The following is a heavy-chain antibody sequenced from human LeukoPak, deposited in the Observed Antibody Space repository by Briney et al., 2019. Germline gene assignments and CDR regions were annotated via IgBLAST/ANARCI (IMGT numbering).Heavy chain of an antibody. CDR1: GDSISSDYY. CDR2: IFYSGDT. J-gene: IGHJ4*02. Sequence: SQTLSLTCTVAGDSISSDYYWSWIRQHPGKGLEWIGYIFYSGDTYYNQSLKSRVTISVETSKNQFSLQLRSVTAAHTAVYYCARDTSSLSKYYFDYWGQGSLVTVSS. V-gene: IGHV4-31*03. CDR3: ARDTSSLSKYYFDY. D-gene: IGHD2-2*01.